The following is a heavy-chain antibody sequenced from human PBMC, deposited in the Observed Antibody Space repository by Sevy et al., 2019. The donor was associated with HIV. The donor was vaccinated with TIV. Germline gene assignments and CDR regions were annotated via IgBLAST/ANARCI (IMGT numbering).Heavy chain of an antibody. Sequence: SETLSLTCTVSGGSISSYYWSWIRQPPGKGLEWIGYIYYSGSTNYNPSLKSRVTISVDTSKNQFSLKLSSVTAADTAVYYCARVNPPYSSSSYFDYWGQGTLVTVSS. CDR3: ARVNPPYSSSSYFDY. V-gene: IGHV4-59*01. D-gene: IGHD6-6*01. J-gene: IGHJ4*02. CDR1: GGSISSYY. CDR2: IYYSGST.